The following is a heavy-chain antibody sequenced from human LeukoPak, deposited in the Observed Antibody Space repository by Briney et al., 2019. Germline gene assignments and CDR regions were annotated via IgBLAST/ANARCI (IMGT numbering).Heavy chain of an antibody. D-gene: IGHD1-20*01. J-gene: IGHJ4*02. CDR2: INTDGSST. CDR3: ARDLFNWNHFDY. Sequence: PGGSLRLSCAVSGFTFSSYSVNWVRQAPGEGLVWVSRINTDGSSTSYADSVKGRFTISRDNAKNTLYLQMNSLRAEDTAVYYCARDLFNWNHFDYWGQGTLVTVSS. CDR1: GFTFSSYS. V-gene: IGHV3-74*01.